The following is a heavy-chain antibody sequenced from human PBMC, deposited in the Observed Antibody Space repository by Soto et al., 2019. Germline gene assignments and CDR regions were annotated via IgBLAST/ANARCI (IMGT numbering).Heavy chain of an antibody. CDR3: ARLGELGPSGHYYYYYGMDV. CDR2: IYPGDSDT. V-gene: IGHV5-51*01. Sequence: GESLKISCKGSGYSFTSYWIGWVRQMPGKGLEWMGIIYPGDSDTRYSPSFQGQVTISADKSISTAYLQWSSLKASDTAMYYCARLGELGPSGHYYYYYGMDVWGQGTTVTVSS. CDR1: GYSFTSYW. D-gene: IGHD3-10*01. J-gene: IGHJ6*02.